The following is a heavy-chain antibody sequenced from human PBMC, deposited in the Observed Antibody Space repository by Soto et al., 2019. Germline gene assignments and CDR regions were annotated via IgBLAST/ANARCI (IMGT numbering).Heavy chain of an antibody. D-gene: IGHD3-22*01. CDR1: GGSISSGGYS. Sequence: HSDCMSLTCAVCGGSISSGGYSWSWIRQPPGKGLEWIGYIYHSGSTYYNPSLKSRVTISVDRSKNQFSLKLSSVTAADTAVYYCARLYDSSPKEYCFDYWGQGTLVTVSS. V-gene: IGHV4-30-2*01. CDR2: IYHSGST. CDR3: ARLYDSSPKEYCFDY. J-gene: IGHJ4*02.